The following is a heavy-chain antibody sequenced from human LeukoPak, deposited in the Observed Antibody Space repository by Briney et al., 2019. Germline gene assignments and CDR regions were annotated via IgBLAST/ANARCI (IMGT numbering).Heavy chain of an antibody. J-gene: IGHJ4*02. CDR2: ISSSSSYI. D-gene: IGHD3-16*02. V-gene: IGHV3-21*01. CDR3: ARGDHDYVWGSYRPWYFDY. CDR1: GFTFSSYS. Sequence: GGSLRLSCAASGFTFSSYSMNWVRQAPGKGLEWVSSISSSSSYIYYADSVKGRFTISRDNAKNSLYLQMNSLRAEDTAVYYCARGDHDYVWGSYRPWYFDYWGQGTLVTVSS.